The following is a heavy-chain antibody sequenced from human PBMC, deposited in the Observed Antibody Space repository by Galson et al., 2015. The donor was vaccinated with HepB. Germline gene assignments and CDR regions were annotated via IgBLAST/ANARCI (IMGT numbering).Heavy chain of an antibody. CDR3: ARTIEYGPDYGGDDWYFDL. D-gene: IGHD4-23*01. J-gene: IGHJ2*01. CDR1: GYTFTSYG. CDR2: ISAYNGNT. Sequence: SVKVSCKASGYTFTSYGISWVRQAPGQGLEWMGWISAYNGNTNYAQKLQGRVTMTTDTSTSTAYMELRSLRSDDTAVYYCARTIEYGPDYGGDDWYFDLWGRGTLVTVSS. V-gene: IGHV1-18*01.